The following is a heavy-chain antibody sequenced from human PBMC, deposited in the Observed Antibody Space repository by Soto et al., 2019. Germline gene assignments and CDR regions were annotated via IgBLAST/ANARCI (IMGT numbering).Heavy chain of an antibody. V-gene: IGHV1-18*04. D-gene: IGHD3-3*01. CDR2: ISAYNGNT. Sequence: ASVKVSCKASGYTFTSYGISWVRQAPGQGLEWMGWISAYNGNTNYAQKLQGRVTMTTDTSTSTAYMELRSLRSDDTAVYYCARGDYYDFWSGYRKTWFDPWGQGTLVTVSS. CDR1: GYTFTSYG. CDR3: ARGDYYDFWSGYRKTWFDP. J-gene: IGHJ5*02.